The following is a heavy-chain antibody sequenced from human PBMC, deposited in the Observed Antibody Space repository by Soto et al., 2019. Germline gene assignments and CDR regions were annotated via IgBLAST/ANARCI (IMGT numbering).Heavy chain of an antibody. V-gene: IGHV5-51*01. Sequence: GESLKISCKGSGYSFTSYWIGWVRQMPGKGLEWMGIIYPGDSDTRYSPSFQGQVTISADKSISTAYLQWSSLKASDTAMYYCARAQGLAVAGTEPDFWYFDYWGQGTLVTVSS. CDR2: IYPGDSDT. J-gene: IGHJ4*02. CDR1: GYSFTSYW. CDR3: ARAQGLAVAGTEPDFWYFDY. D-gene: IGHD6-19*01.